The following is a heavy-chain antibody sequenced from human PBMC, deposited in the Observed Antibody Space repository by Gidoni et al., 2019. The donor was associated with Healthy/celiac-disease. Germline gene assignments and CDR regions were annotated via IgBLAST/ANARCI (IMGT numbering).Heavy chain of an antibody. J-gene: IGHJ4*02. CDR2: IYTSWST. V-gene: IGHV4-61*02. CDR1: GGSISSGNYY. CDR3: ARERGWEGEWELTRPFDY. Sequence: QVQLQESGPGLVKPSQTLSLTCTVSGGSISSGNYYWSWIRRPAGKGLGWIGHIYTSWSTYYNPSLKSRVTISVDTSKNQFSLKLSSVTAADTAVYYCARERGWEGEWELTRPFDYWGQGTLVTVSS. D-gene: IGHD1-26*01.